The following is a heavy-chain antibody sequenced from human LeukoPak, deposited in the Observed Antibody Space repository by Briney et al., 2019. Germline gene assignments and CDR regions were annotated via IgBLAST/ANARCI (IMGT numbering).Heavy chain of an antibody. D-gene: IGHD5-12*01. CDR2: ISYDGSNK. V-gene: IGHV3-30*03. CDR3: ARGLEAFDI. J-gene: IGHJ3*02. CDR1: GFTFSTYG. Sequence: PGGSLRLSCAASGFTFSTYGVHWVRQAPGKGLEWVAVISYDGSNKYYADSVKGRFTISRENAKNSLYLQMNSLRAGDTAVYYCARGLEAFDIWGQGTMVTVSS.